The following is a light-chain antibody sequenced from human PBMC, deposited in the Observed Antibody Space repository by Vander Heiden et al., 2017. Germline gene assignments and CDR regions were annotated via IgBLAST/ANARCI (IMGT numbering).Light chain of an antibody. V-gene: IGKV1-33*01. Sequence: IQITQSPSSLSASVGDRVTIPCQASQDISNYLNWDQQKPGKAPKLLIYDASNLETGVPSRFSGSGSGTDFTCTISSVQPEDIATYYGQQYDVFGQGTKLEIK. CDR3: QQYDV. CDR2: DAS. J-gene: IGKJ2*01. CDR1: QDISNY.